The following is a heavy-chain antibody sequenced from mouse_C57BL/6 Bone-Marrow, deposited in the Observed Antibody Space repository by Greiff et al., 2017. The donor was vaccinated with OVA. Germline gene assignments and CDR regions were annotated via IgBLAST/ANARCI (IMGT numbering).Heavy chain of an antibody. CDR3: ARFFGRYGSSSYWYFDV. J-gene: IGHJ1*03. D-gene: IGHD1-1*01. V-gene: IGHV1-80*01. CDR2: IYPGDGDT. Sequence: VQLQQSGAELVKPGASVKISCKASGYAFSSYWMNWVKQRPGKGLEWIGQIYPGDGDTNYNGKFKGKATLTADKSSSTAYMQLSSLTSEDSAVYFGARFFGRYGSSSYWYFDVWGTGTTVTVSS. CDR1: GYAFSSYW.